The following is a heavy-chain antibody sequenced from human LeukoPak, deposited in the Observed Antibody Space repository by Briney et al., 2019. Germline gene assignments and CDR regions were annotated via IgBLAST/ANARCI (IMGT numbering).Heavy chain of an antibody. V-gene: IGHV3-48*01. Sequence: PGGSLRLSCAASGFTFSTYSMNWVRQAPGKGLEWVSYIGRSSSPIYYADFVKGRFTISRDNAKNSLYLQMNGLRAEDTAVYYCARGPSSQFRTDYWGQGTLVTVSS. CDR2: IGRSSSPI. CDR1: GFTFSTYS. J-gene: IGHJ4*02. D-gene: IGHD6-19*01. CDR3: ARGPSSQFRTDY.